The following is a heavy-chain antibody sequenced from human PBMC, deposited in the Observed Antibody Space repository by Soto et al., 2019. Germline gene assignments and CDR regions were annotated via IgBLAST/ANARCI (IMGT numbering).Heavy chain of an antibody. CDR3: ARSIVVVTSFDY. D-gene: IGHD3-22*01. CDR2: INAGNGNT. V-gene: IGHV1-3*01. Sequence: QVQLVQSGAEVKKPGASVKVSCKASVYTFTSYAMHWVRQAPGQRLEWMGWINAGNGNTKYSQKFQVRVTITRDTSASTAYMELSRLRSEDTAVYYCARSIVVVTSFDYWGQGTLVTVSS. J-gene: IGHJ4*02. CDR1: VYTFTSYA.